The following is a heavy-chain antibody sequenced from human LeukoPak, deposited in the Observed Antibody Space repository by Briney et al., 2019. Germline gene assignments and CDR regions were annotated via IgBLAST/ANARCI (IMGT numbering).Heavy chain of an antibody. Sequence: GGSLRLSCAASGFTVSSNYMSWVRQAPGKGLEWVSVIYSGGSTYYADSVKGRFTISRDNSNNTLYLQMNSLKAEDTAVYYCARTYCSGGSCPCDYWGQGTLVTVSS. J-gene: IGHJ4*02. CDR1: GFTVSSNY. CDR3: ARTYCSGGSCPCDY. V-gene: IGHV3-53*05. D-gene: IGHD2-15*01. CDR2: IYSGGST.